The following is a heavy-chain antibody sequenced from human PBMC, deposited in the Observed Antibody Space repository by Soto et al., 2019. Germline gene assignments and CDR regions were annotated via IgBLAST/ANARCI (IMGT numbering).Heavy chain of an antibody. J-gene: IGHJ4*02. CDR1: GFTFGTYA. D-gene: IGHD3-22*01. V-gene: IGHV3-23*01. CDR2: IGASGGSK. CDR3: ARTMEDCSDTCGCGY. Sequence: EVQLLESGGELVQPGGSLRLSCAASGFTFGTYAMNWVRQAPGKGLEWVSGIGASGGSKYYAASVKGRFTISRDNSKDTLYLQMSSLRVEDTAVYYCARTMEDCSDTCGCGYWCQGTLVSVSS.